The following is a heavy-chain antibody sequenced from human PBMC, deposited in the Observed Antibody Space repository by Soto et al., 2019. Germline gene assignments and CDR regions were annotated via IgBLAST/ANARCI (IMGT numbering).Heavy chain of an antibody. V-gene: IGHV3-33*01. CDR1: GFTFSSYG. J-gene: IGHJ6*02. CDR2: IWYDGSNK. CDR3: ARDGSIAARPGMDV. Sequence: GGSLRLSCAASGFTFSSYGMHWVRQAPGKGLEWVAVIWYDGSNKYYADSVKGRFTISRDNSKNTLYLQMNSLRAEDTAVYYCARDGSIAARPGMDVWGQGTTVTVS. D-gene: IGHD6-6*01.